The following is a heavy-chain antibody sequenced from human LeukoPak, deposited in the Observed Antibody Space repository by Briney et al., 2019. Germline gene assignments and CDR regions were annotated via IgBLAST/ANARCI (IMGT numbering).Heavy chain of an antibody. CDR1: GYTFTSYG. D-gene: IGHD3-9*01. V-gene: IGHV1-46*01. CDR2: INPSGGST. CDR3: ARDPNDILTGPPGY. J-gene: IGHJ4*02. Sequence: GASVKVSCKASGYTFTSYGISWVRQAPGQGLEWMGIINPSGGSTSYAQKFQGRVTMTRDTSTSTVYMELSSLRSEDTAVYYCARDPNDILTGPPGYWGQGTLVTVSS.